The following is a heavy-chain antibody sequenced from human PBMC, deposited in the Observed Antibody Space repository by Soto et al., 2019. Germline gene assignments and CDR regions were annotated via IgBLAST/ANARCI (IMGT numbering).Heavy chain of an antibody. J-gene: IGHJ4*02. CDR2: LSYDGSNR. V-gene: IGHV3-30*18. D-gene: IGHD3-16*01. CDR3: VEGLSGGECLLDY. CDR1: GFTFSNYG. Sequence: PGGSLRLSCAASGFTFSNYGMHWVRQAPGKGLEWVAALSYDGSNRYYAGSVKGRFTISRDNSKNTLYLQMNSLRAEDTAVYYCVEGLSGGECLLDYWGQGTPVTVSS.